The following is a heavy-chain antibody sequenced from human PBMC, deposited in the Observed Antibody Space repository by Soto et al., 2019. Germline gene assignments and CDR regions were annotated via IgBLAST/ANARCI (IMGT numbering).Heavy chain of an antibody. CDR2: ISYDGTTK. CDR1: GFTFSTHA. J-gene: IGHJ4*02. Sequence: QVHLVESGGGVVRPGGSLRLSCAASGFTFSTHAMHWVRQAPGKGLEWVALISYDGTTKYYADSVKDRFTISRDNSKNTLYLQMNSLRGEDMAIYYCARDRPYSSSWYPEYWGQGTLVTVSS. D-gene: IGHD6-13*01. CDR3: ARDRPYSSSWYPEY. V-gene: IGHV3-30-3*01.